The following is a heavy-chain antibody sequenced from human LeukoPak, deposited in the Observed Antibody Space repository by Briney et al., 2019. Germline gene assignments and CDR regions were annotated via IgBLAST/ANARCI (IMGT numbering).Heavy chain of an antibody. V-gene: IGHV4-38-2*02. J-gene: IGHJ6*03. D-gene: IGHD3-10*01. CDR1: GYSISSGYY. Sequence: SETLSLTCTVSGYSISSGYYWGWIRQPPGKGLEWIGSIYHSGSTYYNPSLKSRVTISVDTSKNQFSLKLSSVTAADTAVYYCARTTMVRGTYYMDVWGRGTTVTISS. CDR2: IYHSGST. CDR3: ARTTMVRGTYYMDV.